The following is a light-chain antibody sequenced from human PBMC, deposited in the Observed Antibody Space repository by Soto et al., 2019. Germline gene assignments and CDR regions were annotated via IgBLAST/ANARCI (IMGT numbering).Light chain of an antibody. J-gene: IGKJ5*01. CDR1: QRINIY. V-gene: IGKV1-39*01. CDR2: SAS. Sequence: DIQMTQSPSSLPTSIGDRVTITCRASQRINIYLNWYRQKPGKAPELLIYSASNLQSGVPSRFSGSGSGTDVTLTISGLQPEDFATYYCQQSFSTPTFGQGTRLAIK. CDR3: QQSFSTPT.